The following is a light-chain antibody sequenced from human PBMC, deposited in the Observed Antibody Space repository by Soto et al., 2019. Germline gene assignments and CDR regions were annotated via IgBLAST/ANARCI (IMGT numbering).Light chain of an antibody. V-gene: IGKV3D-20*02. J-gene: IGKJ5*01. CDR2: GAS. CDR3: QQRSNWIT. CDR1: QSVSGSF. Sequence: DIVLTHSPGTLSFSPGEIGTLSCRAIQSVSGSFLALYQQKPGQAPRLLLYGASIRATGIPDRFSGSGSGTDFTLTISSLEPEDFAVYYCQQRSNWITFGQGTRLEIK.